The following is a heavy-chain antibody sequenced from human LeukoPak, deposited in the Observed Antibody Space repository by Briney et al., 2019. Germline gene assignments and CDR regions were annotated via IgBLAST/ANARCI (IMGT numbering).Heavy chain of an antibody. CDR3: ARDDGKTAVTPEYYFDS. V-gene: IGHV1-46*01. CDR1: GYTFTSYY. D-gene: IGHD4-17*01. J-gene: IGHJ4*02. Sequence: GASVKVSCKASGYTFTSYYMHWVRQAPGQGLEWMGIINPSGGSTSYAQKFQGRVTMTRDTSTSTVYMELSSLRSEDTAVYYCARDDGKTAVTPEYYFDSWGQGTLVTVSS. CDR2: INPSGGST.